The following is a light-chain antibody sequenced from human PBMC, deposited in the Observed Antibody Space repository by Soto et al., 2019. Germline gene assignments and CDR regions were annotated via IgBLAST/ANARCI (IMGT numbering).Light chain of an antibody. CDR1: QSVSSN. V-gene: IGKV3-15*01. J-gene: IGKJ1*01. Sequence: EIVMKQSPGTLSVSRGERSTRSCRASQSVSSNLAWYQQKPGQAPRLLIYGASTRATGIPARFSGSGSGTEFTLTISSLQSEDFAVYQSQQYNNWPRTFGQGTKVDIK. CDR2: GAS. CDR3: QQYNNWPRT.